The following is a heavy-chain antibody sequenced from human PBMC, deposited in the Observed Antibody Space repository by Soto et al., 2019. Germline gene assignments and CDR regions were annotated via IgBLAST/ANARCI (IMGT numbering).Heavy chain of an antibody. CDR2: IYPGDSDT. D-gene: IGHD6-19*01. CDR3: ARRSSGWYGDYYYMDV. Sequence: GESLKISCKGSGYSFTSYWIGWVRQMPGKGLEWMGIIYPGDSDTRYSPSFQGQVTISADKSISTAYLQSSSLKASDTAMYYCARRSSGWYGDYYYMDVWGKGTTVTVSS. V-gene: IGHV5-51*01. CDR1: GYSFTSYW. J-gene: IGHJ6*03.